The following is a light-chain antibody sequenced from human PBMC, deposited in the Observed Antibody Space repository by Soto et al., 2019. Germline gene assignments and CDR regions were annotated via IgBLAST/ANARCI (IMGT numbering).Light chain of an antibody. CDR2: DTS. Sequence: IMMTQSTAALRVSPGERATLSYRASQSFSRTLAWYQQKPGQAPRLLISDTSNRATGIPARFSGSGSGTDITLTISSLEPEDFAVYYCQQRSNWRITFGQGTRLEIK. J-gene: IGKJ5*01. CDR1: QSFSRT. CDR3: QQRSNWRIT. V-gene: IGKV3-11*01.